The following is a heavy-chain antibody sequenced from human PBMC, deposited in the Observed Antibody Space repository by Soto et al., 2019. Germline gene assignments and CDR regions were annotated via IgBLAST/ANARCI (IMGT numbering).Heavy chain of an antibody. CDR3: AKDRLQLWLFSYFDY. D-gene: IGHD5-18*01. CDR1: GFTFSNYA. Sequence: PVGSLRLSCAASGFTFSNYAMNWVRQAPGKGLEWVSAISDSGGSTYYADSVRGRFSISRDNSKNTLYLQMDSLRAEDTAVYYCAKDRLQLWLFSYFDYWGQGTLVTVSS. CDR2: ISDSGGST. V-gene: IGHV3-23*01. J-gene: IGHJ4*02.